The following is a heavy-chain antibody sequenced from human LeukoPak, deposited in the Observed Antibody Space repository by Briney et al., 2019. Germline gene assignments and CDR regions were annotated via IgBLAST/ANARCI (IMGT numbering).Heavy chain of an antibody. CDR2: IRFDGRDK. J-gene: IGHJ4*02. Sequence: GGSLRLSCAASGFTFSSYGMNWVRQAPGKGLEWVAFIRFDGRDKYYADSVKGRFTISRDNSESTLDLQMNSLRVEDTAVYYCAKDRYSTSSTFTVNPFDYWGQGILVTVSS. CDR3: AKDRYSTSSTFTVNPFDY. CDR1: GFTFSSYG. D-gene: IGHD2-2*01. V-gene: IGHV3-30*02.